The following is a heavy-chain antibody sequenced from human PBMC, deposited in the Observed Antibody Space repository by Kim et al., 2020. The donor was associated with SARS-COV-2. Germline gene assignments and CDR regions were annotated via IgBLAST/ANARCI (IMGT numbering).Heavy chain of an antibody. Sequence: GGSLRLSCAASGFTFSNNPMSWVRQAPGKGLEWVSVISPKGDITYYADSVKGRFTISRDNSKNTLYLQMNSLRAEDTAVYYCAKDPHFAYCGGDCFLKWGQGTLVTVSS. CDR3: AKDPHFAYCGGDCFLK. CDR1: GFTFSNNP. V-gene: IGHV3-23*01. CDR2: ISPKGDIT. D-gene: IGHD2-21*02. J-gene: IGHJ4*02.